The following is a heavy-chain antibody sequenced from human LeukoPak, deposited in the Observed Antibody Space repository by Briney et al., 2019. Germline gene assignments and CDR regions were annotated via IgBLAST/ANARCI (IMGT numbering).Heavy chain of an antibody. CDR1: AYTFTAYH. Sequence: ASVKVSCKTSAYTFTAYHMHWVRQAPGQGLEWMGWINPNSGGTNYAQKFQGRVIMTRDTSISTAYMELSSLRSDDTAVYYRARDQEIGGYSYGYNFDYWGQGTLVTVSS. CDR3: ARDQEIGGYSYGYNFDY. D-gene: IGHD5-18*01. V-gene: IGHV1-2*02. CDR2: INPNSGGT. J-gene: IGHJ4*02.